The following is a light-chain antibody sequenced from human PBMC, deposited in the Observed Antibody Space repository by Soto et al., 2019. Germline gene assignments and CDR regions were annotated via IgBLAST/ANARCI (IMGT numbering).Light chain of an antibody. Sequence: EIVFTQSPATLYFSPGERATLSCRASQSVSSYLAWYQQKPGQAPRLLIYDASNRATGIPARFSGSGSGTDFTLTTSSLEPEDFAVYYCQQRSNWPPTFGQGTKVDIK. CDR2: DAS. CDR1: QSVSSY. J-gene: IGKJ1*01. CDR3: QQRSNWPPT. V-gene: IGKV3-11*01.